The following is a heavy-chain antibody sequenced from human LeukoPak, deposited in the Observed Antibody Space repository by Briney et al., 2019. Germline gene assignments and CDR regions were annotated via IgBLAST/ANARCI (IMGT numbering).Heavy chain of an antibody. J-gene: IGHJ6*03. V-gene: IGHV6-1*01. CDR2: TYYRSKWYN. D-gene: IGHD3-10*01. Sequence: SQTLSLTCAISGDSVSSNSAAWNWIRQSPSRGLEWLGRTYYRSKWYNDYAVSVKSRITINPDTSKNQFSLQLNSVTPEDTAVYYCARAITMVRGVPLRGYDYYMDVWGKGTTVTVSS. CDR3: ARAITMVRGVPLRGYDYYMDV. CDR1: GDSVSSNSAA.